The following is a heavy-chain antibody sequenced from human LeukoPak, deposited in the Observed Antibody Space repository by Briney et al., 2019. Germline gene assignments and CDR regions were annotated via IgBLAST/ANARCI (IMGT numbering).Heavy chain of an antibody. CDR2: ISCSGGST. CDR1: GFTFSSYA. CDR3: ARDIYYDSSGYYGSVY. J-gene: IGHJ4*02. Sequence: GGSLRLSCAASGFTFSSYAMSWVRQAPGKGLEWVSAISCSGGSTYYADSVKGRFTIPRDNSKNTLYLQMNSLRAEDTAVYYCARDIYYDSSGYYGSVYWGQGTLVTVSS. V-gene: IGHV3-23*01. D-gene: IGHD3-22*01.